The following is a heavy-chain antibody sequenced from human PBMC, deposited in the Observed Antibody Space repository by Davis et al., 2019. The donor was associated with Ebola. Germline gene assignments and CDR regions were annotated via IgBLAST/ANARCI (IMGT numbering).Heavy chain of an antibody. J-gene: IGHJ5*02. D-gene: IGHD3-22*01. CDR1: GGSISSYY. CDR2: IYYSGST. Sequence: PSETLSLTCTVSGGSISSYYWSRIRQPPGKGLEWIGYIYYSGSTNYNPSLKSRVTISVDTSKNQFSLKLSSVTAADTAAYYCARGGSGYTGNWFDPWGQGTLVTVSS. CDR3: ARGGSGYTGNWFDP. V-gene: IGHV4-59*01.